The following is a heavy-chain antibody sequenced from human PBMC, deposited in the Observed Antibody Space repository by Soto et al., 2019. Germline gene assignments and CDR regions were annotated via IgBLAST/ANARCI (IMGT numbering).Heavy chain of an antibody. J-gene: IGHJ4*02. CDR1: GFTFSDYF. Sequence: PWGSLRLSCAASGFTFSDYFMSLIRQAPGKGLECVSYISSSGTIIYYADSVKGRFTISRDNAKNSLYLQMNSLRAEDTAVYFCARDPRQYYFDYWGQGTLVTVSS. CDR2: ISSSGTII. CDR3: ARDPRQYYFDY. V-gene: IGHV3-11*01.